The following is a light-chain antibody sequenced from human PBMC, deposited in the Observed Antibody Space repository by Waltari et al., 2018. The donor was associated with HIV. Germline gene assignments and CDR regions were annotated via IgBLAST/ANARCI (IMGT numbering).Light chain of an antibody. CDR1: SSNIGSNY. V-gene: IGLV1-47*01. CDR2: RNN. Sequence: QSVLTQPPSATGTPGQRVTISCSGISSNIGSNYVPWYQQLPGTTPKPLIYRNNPRPSGVPDRFSASKSGTSASLAIRGLRSEDEGDYYCAAWDDSLGGRGLFGGGTRLTVL. CDR3: AAWDDSLGGRGL. J-gene: IGLJ3*02.